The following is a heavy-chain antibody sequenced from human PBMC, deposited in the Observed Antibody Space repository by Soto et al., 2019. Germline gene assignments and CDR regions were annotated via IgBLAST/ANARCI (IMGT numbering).Heavy chain of an antibody. Sequence: EVQLVESGGGLVQPGGSLRLSCAASGFTFSTHNLHWVRQAPGKGLEWVSYISSGSSTLHYADSVKGRFTISRDNAKNSLYLQLNSLRAEDTDVYYCARASGYLIDYWGQGTLVTVSS. CDR1: GFTFSTHN. D-gene: IGHD3-22*01. J-gene: IGHJ4*02. CDR2: ISSGSSTL. CDR3: ARASGYLIDY. V-gene: IGHV3-48*01.